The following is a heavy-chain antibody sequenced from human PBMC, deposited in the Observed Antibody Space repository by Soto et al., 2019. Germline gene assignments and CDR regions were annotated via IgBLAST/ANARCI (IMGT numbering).Heavy chain of an antibody. V-gene: IGHV1-18*01. Sequence: QVQLVQSGAEVKKPGASVKVSCKASGYTFTSYGISWVRQAPGQGLEWMGWISAYNGNTNYAQKLQGRVTMTPDTSTSTAYMELRSLSSYDTAVYYCASSFTSSQLRYSMDVWGQGTTVTVSS. CDR3: ASSFTSSQLRYSMDV. J-gene: IGHJ6*02. D-gene: IGHD2-2*01. CDR1: GYTFTSYG. CDR2: ISAYNGNT.